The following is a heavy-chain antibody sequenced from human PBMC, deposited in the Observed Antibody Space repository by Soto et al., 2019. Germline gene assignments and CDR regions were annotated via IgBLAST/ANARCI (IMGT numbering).Heavy chain of an antibody. CDR3: ARDQLYYNDISGRPLNAFDV. CDR1: GFTFRNYG. Sequence: GGSLRLSCAASGFTFRNYGVNWVRQAPGKGLEWVSCIGIGSSTKYYADSVKGRFTISRDNAKNSLYLQMNSLRAEDTAVYYCARDQLYYNDISGRPLNAFDVWGQGTMVTVSS. V-gene: IGHV3-48*01. J-gene: IGHJ3*01. CDR2: IGIGSSTK. D-gene: IGHD3-22*01.